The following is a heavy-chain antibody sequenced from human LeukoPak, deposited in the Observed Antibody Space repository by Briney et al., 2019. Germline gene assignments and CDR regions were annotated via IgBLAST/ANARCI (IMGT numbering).Heavy chain of an antibody. V-gene: IGHV3-23*01. J-gene: IGHJ6*03. D-gene: IGHD5-12*01. Sequence: GGSLRLSCAASGFPFISSYMSWVRQAPGKGLEWVSGIIGSGDSTYYADSVKGRFTISRDNSKNTLYLQMNSLRAEDTAVYYCAKDARRLARILGRETRYYYYYYMDVWGKGTTVTVSS. CDR2: IIGSGDST. CDR3: AKDARRLARILGRETRYYYYYYMDV. CDR1: GFPFISSY.